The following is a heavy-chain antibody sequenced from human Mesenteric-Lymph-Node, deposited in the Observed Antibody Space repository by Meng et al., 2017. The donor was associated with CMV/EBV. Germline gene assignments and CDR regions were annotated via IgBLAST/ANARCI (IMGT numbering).Heavy chain of an antibody. CDR3: ATDTLTYSYGPGWIDP. D-gene: IGHD3-10*01. J-gene: IGHJ5*02. CDR1: VGVISKTCHY. Sequence: GPRQVEPTGTRALKAAVSVGVISKTCHYFGWIRQTRGKGLEWIGSIVYSGSAHYNPALESRVTISIDKSKNEFFLNLGSVTAADTAMYFCATDTLTYSYGPGWIDPWGQGTLVTVSS. V-gene: IGHV4-39*02. CDR2: IVYSGSA.